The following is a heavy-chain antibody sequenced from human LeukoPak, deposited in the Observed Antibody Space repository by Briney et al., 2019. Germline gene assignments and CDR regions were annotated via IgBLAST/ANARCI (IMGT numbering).Heavy chain of an antibody. CDR1: GGTFSSYA. J-gene: IGHJ4*02. V-gene: IGHV1-69*01. CDR2: IIPIFGTA. D-gene: IGHD1-26*01. CDR3: ASQWELLGPFDY. Sequence: GASVTVSCTASGGTFSSYAISWVRQAPGQGLEWMGGIIPIFGTANYAQKFQGRVTITADESTSTAYMELSSLRSEDTAVYYCASQWELLGPFDYWGQGTLVTVSS.